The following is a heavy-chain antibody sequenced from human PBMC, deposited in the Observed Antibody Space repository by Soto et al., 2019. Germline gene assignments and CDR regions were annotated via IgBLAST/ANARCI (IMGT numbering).Heavy chain of an antibody. V-gene: IGHV1-69*13. CDR3: ARDNSRTKSWWFDP. CDR1: GGTFSSYA. Sequence: GASVKVSCKASGGTFSSYASNWVRQAPGQGLEWMGGIIPIFGTANYAQKFQGRVTITADESTSTAYMELSSLRSEDTAVYFCARDNSRTKSWWFDPWGQGTLVTVSS. CDR2: IIPIFGTA. D-gene: IGHD2-2*01. J-gene: IGHJ5*02.